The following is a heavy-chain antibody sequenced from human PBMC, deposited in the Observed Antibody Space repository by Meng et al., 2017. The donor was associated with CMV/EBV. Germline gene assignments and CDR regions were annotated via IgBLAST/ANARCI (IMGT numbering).Heavy chain of an antibody. CDR3: ARRNMVTQNDY. V-gene: IGHV3-48*03. CDR2: ISSSGSTI. Sequence: GGSLRLSCAASGFTFSSYEMNWVRQAPGKGLEWVSYISSSGSTIYYADSVKGRFTISRDNAKNSLYLQMNSLRAEDTAVYYCARRNMVTQNDYWGQGTLVTVSS. D-gene: IGHD2-21*02. CDR1: GFTFSSYE. J-gene: IGHJ4*02.